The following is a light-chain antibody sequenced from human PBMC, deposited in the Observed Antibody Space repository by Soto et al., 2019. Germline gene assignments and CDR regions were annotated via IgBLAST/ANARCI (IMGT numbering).Light chain of an antibody. CDR2: DAS. CDR1: QEISSW. CDR3: QQYSTFPYT. V-gene: IGKV1-5*01. J-gene: IGKJ2*01. Sequence: DIQMTQSPSTLSASVGDRVTITCRASQEISSWLARYQQKPGKPPNLLIHDASTLESGVPSRFSGSGSGTDFTLAISSLQPDDFATYYCQQYSTFPYTFGQGTKLESK.